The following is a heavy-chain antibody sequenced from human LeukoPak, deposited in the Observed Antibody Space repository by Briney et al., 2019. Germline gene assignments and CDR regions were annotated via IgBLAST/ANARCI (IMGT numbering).Heavy chain of an antibody. CDR1: GYSISSGYY. V-gene: IGHV4-38-2*02. J-gene: IGHJ4*02. CDR3: ARGGLQLGY. D-gene: IGHD1-1*01. Sequence: PSETLSLTYTVSGYSISSGYYWGWIRQPPGKGLEWIGSIYHSGSTYYNPSLKSRVTISVDTSKNQFSLKLSSVTAADTAVYYCARGGLQLGYWGQGTLVTVSS. CDR2: IYHSGST.